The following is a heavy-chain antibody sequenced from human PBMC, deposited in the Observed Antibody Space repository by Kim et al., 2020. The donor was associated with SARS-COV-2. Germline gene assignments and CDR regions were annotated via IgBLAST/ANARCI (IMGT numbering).Heavy chain of an antibody. J-gene: IGHJ4*02. CDR1: GGSISSSTYY. Sequence: SETLSLTCTVSGGSISSSTYYWGWIRQPPGKGLEWIGSIYYSGGTYYNPSLKSRVTISVDTSNNQFSLKLSSVTAADTAVYYCAKVAARWGYYLDYWGQGTLVTVSS. D-gene: IGHD1-26*01. V-gene: IGHV4-39*07. CDR2: IYYSGGT. CDR3: AKVAARWGYYLDY.